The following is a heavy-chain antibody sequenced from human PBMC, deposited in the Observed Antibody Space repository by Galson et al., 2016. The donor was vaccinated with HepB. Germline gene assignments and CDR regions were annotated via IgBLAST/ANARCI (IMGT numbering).Heavy chain of an antibody. Sequence: SLRLSCAASGFAFSVYGMTWVRQAPRKGLEWVAAISMSGNSADYADSVKGRFTISRDNSKNMLYLQMNSLRVEDSALYYCAKGTTRLGDNWGQGILVTVSS. CDR3: AKGTTRLGDN. V-gene: IGHV3-23*01. CDR1: GFAFSVYG. D-gene: IGHD4-11*01. CDR2: ISMSGNSA. J-gene: IGHJ4*02.